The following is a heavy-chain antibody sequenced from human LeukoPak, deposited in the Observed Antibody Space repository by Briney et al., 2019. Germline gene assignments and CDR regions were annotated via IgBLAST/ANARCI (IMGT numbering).Heavy chain of an antibody. V-gene: IGHV4-39*07. Sequence: SETLSLTCTVSGGSISSSSYYWGWIRQPPGKGLEWIGSIYYSGSTNYNPSLKSRVTISVDTSKNQFSLKLSSVTAADTAVYYCARLRFLSSSWYHYYYYYMDVWGKGTTVTISS. J-gene: IGHJ6*03. CDR1: GGSISSSSYY. CDR3: ARLRFLSSSWYHYYYYYMDV. CDR2: IYYSGST. D-gene: IGHD6-13*01.